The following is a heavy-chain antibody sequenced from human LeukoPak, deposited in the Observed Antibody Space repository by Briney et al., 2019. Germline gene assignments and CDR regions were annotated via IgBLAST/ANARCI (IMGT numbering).Heavy chain of an antibody. CDR1: GYTFTSYG. V-gene: IGHV1-2*02. J-gene: IGHJ5*02. CDR2: INPNSGGT. CDR3: ARGDSSWFDP. D-gene: IGHD5-18*01. Sequence: ASVKVSCKASGYTFTSYGISWVRQAPGQGLEWMGWINPNSGGTNYAQKFQGRVTMTRDTSISTAYMELSRLRSDDTAVYYCARGDSSWFDPWGQGTLVTVSS.